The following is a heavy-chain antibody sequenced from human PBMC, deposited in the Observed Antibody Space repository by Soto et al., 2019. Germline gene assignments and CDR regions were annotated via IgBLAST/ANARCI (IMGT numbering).Heavy chain of an antibody. Sequence: QEQLVQSGPEVKKPGSSVTVSCKAYAGTFNNYAICWVRQAPGQGIEWMEGTIPLVSTSSYAQKFQGRVTITADKATSTVYMEMSNLTAEDTCLYYFARAGGRPYYYYDMDLWGLCTTVTVS. CDR3: ARAGGRPYYYYDMDL. J-gene: IGHJ6*02. D-gene: IGHD2-15*01. CDR1: AGTFNNYA. CDR2: TIPLVSTS. V-gene: IGHV1-69*06.